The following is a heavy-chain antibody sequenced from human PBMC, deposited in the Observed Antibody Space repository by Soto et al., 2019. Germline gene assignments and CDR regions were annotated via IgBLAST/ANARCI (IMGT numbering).Heavy chain of an antibody. CDR3: AKDRTVAARNFDY. CDR1: GFAFSNYA. J-gene: IGHJ4*02. V-gene: IGHV3-23*01. D-gene: IGHD6-6*01. CDR2: ISTSIDAT. Sequence: GGSLRLSCAASGFAFSNYAMHWVRQAPGKGLEWVSSISTSIDATYYTDSVKGRFTISRDDSKNTLYLQMNSLRAEDSAVYYCAKDRTVAARNFDYWGQGTQVTVSS.